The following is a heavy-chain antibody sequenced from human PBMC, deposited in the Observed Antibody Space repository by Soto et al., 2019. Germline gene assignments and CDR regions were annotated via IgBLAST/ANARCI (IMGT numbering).Heavy chain of an antibody. Sequence: EVQLVDSGGGLVKPGGSLRLSCEASGFSVSKAWMNWVRQAPGKGLEWVGRIKTRDEGETTNYAAPVKGRFTISRDDSKNTLYLQMSSLKTEDTVVYYCTTGSVEGFWGQGTTVTVSS. CDR1: GFSVSKAW. V-gene: IGHV3-15*07. CDR3: TTGSVEGF. J-gene: IGHJ6*02. D-gene: IGHD2-15*01. CDR2: IKTRDEGETT.